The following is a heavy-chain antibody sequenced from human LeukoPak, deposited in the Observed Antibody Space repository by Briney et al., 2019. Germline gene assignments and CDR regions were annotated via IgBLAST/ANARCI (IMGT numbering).Heavy chain of an antibody. J-gene: IGHJ6*03. D-gene: IGHD3-10*01. CDR1: GVSISSSNSY. CDR3: ARVQTLTLVRGGYYYYYMGV. V-gene: IGHV4-39*01. Sequence: PSETLSLTCTVSGVSISSSNSYWGWIRQPPGQGLEWIGTIYYSGSTYYNPSLTSRVTISVDTSKNQFSLKLSSVTAADTAVYYCARVQTLTLVRGGYYYYYMGVWGKGTTVTSSS. CDR2: IYYSGST.